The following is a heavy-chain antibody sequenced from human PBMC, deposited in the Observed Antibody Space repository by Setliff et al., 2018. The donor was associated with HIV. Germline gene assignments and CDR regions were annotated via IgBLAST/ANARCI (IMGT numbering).Heavy chain of an antibody. J-gene: IGHJ4*02. CDR2: IQYDGSNK. Sequence: PGGSLRLSCAASGFTFSSFGMHWVRQAPGKGLEWVSFIQYDGSNKYYAESVKGRFTISRDNSKNTLYLQMNSLRAEDTAVYYCAREVAVAGFNYWGQGTLVTVSS. V-gene: IGHV3-30*02. D-gene: IGHD6-19*01. CDR1: GFTFSSFG. CDR3: AREVAVAGFNY.